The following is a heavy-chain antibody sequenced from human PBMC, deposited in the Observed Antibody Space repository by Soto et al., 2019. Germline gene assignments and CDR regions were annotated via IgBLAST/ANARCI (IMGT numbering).Heavy chain of an antibody. Sequence: EASVKVSCKTSGDNFKNNVFTWVRQAPGQGLEWMGGTIPALGKTHYIEKFQGRVTITVDDATRTVYMEVRDLTSEDTAIYYCARGPFRPSAMDVWGQGTTVTVSS. J-gene: IGHJ6*02. CDR3: ARGPFRPSAMDV. D-gene: IGHD3-10*01. CDR2: TIPALGKT. V-gene: IGHV1-69*10. CDR1: GDNFKNNV.